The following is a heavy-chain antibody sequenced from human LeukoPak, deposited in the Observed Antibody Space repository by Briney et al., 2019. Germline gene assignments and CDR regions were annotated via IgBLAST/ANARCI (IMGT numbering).Heavy chain of an antibody. V-gene: IGHV4-34*01. CDR3: ARGQSRYCSSTSCYSSYNWFDP. CDR2: INHSGST. D-gene: IGHD2-2*02. CDR1: GGSFSGYY. Sequence: SETLSLTCAVYGGSFSGYYWSWIRQPPGKGLEWIGEINHSGSTNYNPSLKSRVTISVDTSKNQFSLKLSSVTAADTAVYYCARGQSRYCSSTSCYSSYNWFDPWGQGTLVTVSS. J-gene: IGHJ5*02.